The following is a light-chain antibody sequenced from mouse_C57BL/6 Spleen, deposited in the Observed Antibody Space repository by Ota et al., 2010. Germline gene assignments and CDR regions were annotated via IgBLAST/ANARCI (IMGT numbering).Light chain of an antibody. CDR1: ENVGSF. CDR3: QQYSSYLT. CDR2: GAS. J-gene: IGKJ4*01. V-gene: IGKV6-20*01. Sequence: NIVMTQSPKSMSMSVGERVTLTCKASENVGSFVSWYQQKPDQSPRLLIFGASNRYTGVPDRFIGSGSVTGFTLTISSVQAEDLADYFCQQYSSYLTFGSGTKLEIK.